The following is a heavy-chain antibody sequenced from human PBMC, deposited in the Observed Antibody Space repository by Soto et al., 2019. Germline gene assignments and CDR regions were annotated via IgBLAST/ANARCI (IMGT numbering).Heavy chain of an antibody. Sequence: GGSLRLPCAASGFTFSRYPMTWVRQGPGKGLEWVSAITGSGGSAFYVDSVKGRFTISRDNSKNTLYLQMNSLRAEDTALYYCASPATGYYNDAFDIWAQGTLVTVSS. D-gene: IGHD3-9*01. J-gene: IGHJ3*02. V-gene: IGHV3-23*01. CDR3: ASPATGYYNDAFDI. CDR1: GFTFSRYP. CDR2: ITGSGGSA.